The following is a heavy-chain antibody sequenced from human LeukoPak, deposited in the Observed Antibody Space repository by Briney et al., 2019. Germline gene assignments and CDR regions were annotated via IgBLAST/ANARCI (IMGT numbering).Heavy chain of an antibody. J-gene: IGHJ4*02. CDR1: GFTFSSYA. CDR2: ISGSGGST. D-gene: IGHD3-10*01. Sequence: GGSLRLSCAASGFTFSSYAMSWVRQAPGKGLEWVSAISGSGGSTYYADSVKGRFTISRDNSKNALYLQMNSLRAEDTAVYYCAKGSPMVRGLHHDYWAREPWSPSPQ. CDR3: AKGSPMVRGLHHDY. V-gene: IGHV3-23*01.